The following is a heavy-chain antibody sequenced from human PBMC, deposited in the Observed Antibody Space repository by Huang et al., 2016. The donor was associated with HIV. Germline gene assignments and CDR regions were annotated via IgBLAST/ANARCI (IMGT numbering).Heavy chain of an antibody. CDR2: IGCNSGDI. J-gene: IGHJ4*02. Sequence: VQLVESGGGLVQPGWSLRLACAASGFAFSQYAVHWVRQSPGKGLEWVSGIGCNSGDIAYAASGRGRFVISMDNAKKSLYLKMNGLRLEDTALYFCVIMDDYFDYWGQGVLVGVSS. CDR3: VIMDDYFDY. D-gene: IGHD2-8*01. CDR1: GFAFSQYA. V-gene: IGHV3-9*01.